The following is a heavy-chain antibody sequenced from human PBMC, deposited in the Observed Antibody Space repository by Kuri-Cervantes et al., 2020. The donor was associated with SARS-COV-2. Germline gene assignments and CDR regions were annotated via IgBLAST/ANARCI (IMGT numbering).Heavy chain of an antibody. CDR3: ARDLGYCSSTSCRYGMDV. D-gene: IGHD2-2*01. Sequence: GESLKISCAASGFTFSSYGMHWVRQAPGKGLEWVAVIWYDGSNKYYAGSVKGRFTISRDNSKNTLYLQMNSLRAEDTAVYYCARDLGYCSSTSCRYGMDVWGQGTTVTVSS. CDR1: GFTFSSYG. V-gene: IGHV3-33*08. CDR2: IWYDGSNK. J-gene: IGHJ6*02.